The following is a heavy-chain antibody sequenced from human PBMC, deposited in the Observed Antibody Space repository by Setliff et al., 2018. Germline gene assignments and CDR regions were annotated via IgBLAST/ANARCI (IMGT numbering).Heavy chain of an antibody. CDR1: GFTFSIYS. CDR3: AKEGGGYSYDTSGYYYDYYYYYYMDV. CDR2: ISGRDSST. D-gene: IGHD3-22*01. V-gene: IGHV3-23*01. Sequence: QTGGSLRLSCAASGFTFSIYSMNWVRQAPGKGLEWVSAISGRDSSTYYADSVKGRFTISRDNSKNTLYLQMNSLRAEDTAVYFCAKEGGGYSYDTSGYYYDYYYYYYMDVWGKGTTVTVSS. J-gene: IGHJ6*03.